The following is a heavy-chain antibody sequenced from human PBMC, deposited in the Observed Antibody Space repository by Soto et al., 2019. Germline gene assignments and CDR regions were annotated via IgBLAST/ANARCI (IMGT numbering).Heavy chain of an antibody. CDR1: GYTFTSYG. CDR2: ISTYNGNT. V-gene: IGHV1-18*01. CDR3: ARNLGRGTATNPFDY. J-gene: IGHJ4*02. D-gene: IGHD3-16*01. Sequence: QVQLVQSGAEVKKPGASVKVSCKAAGYTFTSYGISWVRQAPGQGLEWMGWISTYNGNTNYEEKFQGRVTLTIDTSTSTADMELRSLRSDDTAVYYCARNLGRGTATNPFDYWGQGTLVTVSS.